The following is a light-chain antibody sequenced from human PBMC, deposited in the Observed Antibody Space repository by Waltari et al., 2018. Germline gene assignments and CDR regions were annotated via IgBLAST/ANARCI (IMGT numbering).Light chain of an antibody. Sequence: QTVVTQEPSLTVSPGGTVTLTCASSTGAVTSDDYPNWFQQKPGQAPRALIYSTANSQPWTPARFSGSLLGGKAALTLSGVQPEDEAHYYCLFYYGGAWVFGGGTKLTVL. V-gene: IGLV7-43*01. CDR1: TGAVTSDDY. CDR2: STA. J-gene: IGLJ3*02. CDR3: LFYYGGAWV.